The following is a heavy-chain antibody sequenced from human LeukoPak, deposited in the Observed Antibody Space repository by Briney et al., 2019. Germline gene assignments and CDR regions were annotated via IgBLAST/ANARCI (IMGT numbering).Heavy chain of an antibody. J-gene: IGHJ6*02. CDR1: GYTFTGYY. CDR3: ARDRAIVVVVAALPNYYGMDV. D-gene: IGHD2-15*01. Sequence: ASVKVSCKASGYTFTGYYMHWVRQAPGQGLEWMGWINPNSGGTNYAQKFQGRVTMTRDTSISTAYMELSRLRSDDTAVYYCARDRAIVVVVAALPNYYGMDVWGQGTTVTVSS. V-gene: IGHV1-2*02. CDR2: INPNSGGT.